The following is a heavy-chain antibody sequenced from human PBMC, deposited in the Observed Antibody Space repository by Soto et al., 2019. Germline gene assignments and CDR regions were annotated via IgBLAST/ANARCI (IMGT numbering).Heavy chain of an antibody. CDR2: ILPTSDTP. D-gene: IGHD3-22*01. J-gene: IGHJ4*02. Sequence: SVKVSCKATGGTFRGYAISCVLQAPGQGLEWLGGILPTSDTPNYAQKFQARVTLTADDSTNTAYMELRGLRSGDTAVYYCARGYDVNSELDYWGQGTLVTVSS. CDR3: ARGYDVNSELDY. V-gene: IGHV1-69*13. CDR1: GGTFRGYA.